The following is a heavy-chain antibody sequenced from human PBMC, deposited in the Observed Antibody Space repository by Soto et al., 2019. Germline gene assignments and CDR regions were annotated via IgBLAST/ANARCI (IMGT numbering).Heavy chain of an antibody. CDR2: INAGNGNT. V-gene: IGHV1-3*01. CDR3: AREGYDSSSYPFGY. J-gene: IGHJ4*02. CDR1: GYTFSSNA. Sequence: QVQLVQSGAEVKKPGASVKISCKASGYTFSSNAMHWVRQAPGQRLEWMGWINAGNGNTKYSQKFQGRVTITRDTSATTAYMELSNRTSEDTAVYYCAREGYDSSSYPFGYWGQGTLVTGSS. D-gene: IGHD3-22*01.